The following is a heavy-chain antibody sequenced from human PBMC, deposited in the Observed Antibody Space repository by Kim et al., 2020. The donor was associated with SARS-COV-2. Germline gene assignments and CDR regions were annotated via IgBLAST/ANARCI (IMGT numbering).Heavy chain of an antibody. J-gene: IGHJ3*01. CDR2: MTCDGDT. V-gene: IGHV3-30*14. CDR1: GLTFRTYA. CDR3: GSGATRADRIGGWWV. Sequence: GGSLRLSCAASGLTFRTYAMNWVRQGPGKGLEWVAVMTCDGDTNYSAAAERGFFITIDDYNKTLILLKNSLRGEDTRTEYCGSGATRADRIGGWWVWD. D-gene: IGHD2-15*01.